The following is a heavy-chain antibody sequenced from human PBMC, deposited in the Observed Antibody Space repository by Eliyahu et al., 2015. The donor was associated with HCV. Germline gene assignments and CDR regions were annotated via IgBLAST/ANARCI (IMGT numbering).Heavy chain of an antibody. Sequence: EVKKPGSSVKVSCKASGGTFSSYTISWVRQAPGQGLEWMGRIIPXLGIANYAQKFQGRVTITADXSXSTAYMELSSLRSEDTAVYYCAXDXRGHYYDSSGYRXFDYWGQGTLXTVSS. V-gene: IGHV1-69*02. CDR1: GGTFSSYT. CDR3: AXDXRGHYYDSSGYRXFDY. J-gene: IGHJ4*02. CDR2: IIPXLGIA. D-gene: IGHD3-22*01.